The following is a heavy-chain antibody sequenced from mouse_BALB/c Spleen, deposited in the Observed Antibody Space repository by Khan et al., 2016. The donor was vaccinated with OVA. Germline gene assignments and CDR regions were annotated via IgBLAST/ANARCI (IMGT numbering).Heavy chain of an antibody. D-gene: IGHD2-4*01. CDR2: VNPKNGGA. J-gene: IGHJ4*01. CDR1: GYSFTGYY. Sequence: VQLKESGPDLVKPGASVKISCKASGYSFTGYYMHWVKQSHGKSLEWIGRVNPKNGGASYNQKFKDKAILTVDKSSSTAYMEVRSLTPEDSTVYYCARDYYDYDHAMDYWGQGSSVTVSS. CDR3: ARDYYDYDHAMDY. V-gene: IGHV1-26*01.